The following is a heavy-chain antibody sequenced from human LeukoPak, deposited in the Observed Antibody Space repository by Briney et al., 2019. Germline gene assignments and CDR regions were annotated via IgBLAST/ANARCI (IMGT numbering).Heavy chain of an antibody. D-gene: IGHD3-22*01. CDR3: AGNTYHYDSSPLIY. Sequence: SETLSLTCTVSGGSISSYYWSWIRQPPGKGLEWIGYIYYSGSTNYNPSLKSRVTISVDTSKNQFSLKLSSVTAADTAVYYCAGNTYHYDSSPLIYWGQGTLVTVSS. J-gene: IGHJ4*02. CDR2: IYYSGST. CDR1: GGSISSYY. V-gene: IGHV4-59*01.